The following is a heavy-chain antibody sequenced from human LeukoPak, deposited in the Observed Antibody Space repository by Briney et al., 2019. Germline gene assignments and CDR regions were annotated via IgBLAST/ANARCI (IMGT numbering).Heavy chain of an antibody. CDR2: IRYDGSVK. CDR1: GFTLSDYG. V-gene: IGHV3-30*02. J-gene: IGHJ4*02. D-gene: IGHD3-22*01. Sequence: GESLKISCAASGFTLSDYGMHWVRQAPGKGLEWVTFIRYDGSVKYYADSVKGRFTISRDNSKKTLYLQMNSLRAEDTAVYYCAKVPVYDSTAGDGYWGQGALVTVSS. CDR3: AKVPVYDSTAGDGY.